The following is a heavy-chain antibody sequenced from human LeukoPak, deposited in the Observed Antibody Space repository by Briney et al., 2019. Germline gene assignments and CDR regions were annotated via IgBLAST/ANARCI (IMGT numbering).Heavy chain of an antibody. V-gene: IGHV4-59*01. CDR3: ARGRTSGGYPHFDS. D-gene: IGHD6-19*01. CDR2: IFYSAST. CDR1: GGSIDSYY. Sequence: PSETLSLTCIVSGGSIDSYYWTWLRQPSGKGLEWIAYIFYSASTNYNPSLKSRATITVDTSKNQFSLNLRSVTAADMAVYYCARGRTSGGYPHFDSWGQGIQVTVSS. J-gene: IGHJ4*02.